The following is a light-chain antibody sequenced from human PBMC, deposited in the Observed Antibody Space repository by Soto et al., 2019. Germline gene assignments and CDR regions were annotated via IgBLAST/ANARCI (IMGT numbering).Light chain of an antibody. J-gene: IGKJ1*01. CDR1: QSISSW. V-gene: IGKV1-5*03. Sequence: DIQMTQSPSTLSASVGDRVTITCWASQSISSWLAWYQQKPGKAPKLLIYKASSLESGVPSRFSGSGSGTEFTLTISSRQPDDFATYYCQQYNSYWTFGQGTKVEIK. CDR2: KAS. CDR3: QQYNSYWT.